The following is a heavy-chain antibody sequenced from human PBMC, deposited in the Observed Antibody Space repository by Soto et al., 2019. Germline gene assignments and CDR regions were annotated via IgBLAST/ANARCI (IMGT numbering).Heavy chain of an antibody. J-gene: IGHJ6*02. CDR3: AKYHGFDVYQLLYYFHYGLYX. D-gene: IGHD1-26*01. Sequence: RRLSCAASGFTFSNYCMHCVRQAPGKGLEWVSVIAYDGTDKFYEDSVKGRFTISRDNSKNTLYLKMNSLRVEDRAVYYCAKYHGFDVYQLLYYFHYGLYXWGQGTMFTVS. CDR1: GFTFSNYC. CDR2: IAYDGTDK. V-gene: IGHV3-30*18.